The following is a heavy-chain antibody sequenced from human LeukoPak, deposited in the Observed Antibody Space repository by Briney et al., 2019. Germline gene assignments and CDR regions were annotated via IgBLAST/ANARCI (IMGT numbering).Heavy chain of an antibody. CDR1: GYTFTDYY. Sequence: GASVKVSCKASGYTFTDYYIHWVRQAPGQGLVWMGWINANSGGTNYAQKFQGRVTMTKDRSISTACMELSRLRSDDTAVYYCARHVGTWQPYNWFDPWGQGTLVTVSS. D-gene: IGHD1-1*01. V-gene: IGHV1-2*02. CDR3: ARHVGTWQPYNWFDP. J-gene: IGHJ5*02. CDR2: INANSGGT.